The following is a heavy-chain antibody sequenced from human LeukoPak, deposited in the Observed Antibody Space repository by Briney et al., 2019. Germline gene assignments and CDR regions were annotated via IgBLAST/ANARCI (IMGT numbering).Heavy chain of an antibody. CDR1: GGSISTSSYY. Sequence: SETLSLTCTVSGGSISTSSYYWGWIRQPPGKGVEWIGSIFYSGSTYYNPSLKSRVSISVDMSKNQFSLNLSSVTAADTAVYYCARDRSGYSYSQYFNMWGQGTMVTVS. CDR2: IFYSGST. CDR3: ARDRSGYSYSQYFNM. V-gene: IGHV4-39*07. D-gene: IGHD5-18*01. J-gene: IGHJ3*02.